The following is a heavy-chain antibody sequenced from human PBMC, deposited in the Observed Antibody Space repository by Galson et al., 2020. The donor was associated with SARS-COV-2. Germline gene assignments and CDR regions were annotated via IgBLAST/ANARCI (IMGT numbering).Heavy chain of an antibody. CDR2: ISYDGINE. V-gene: IGHV3-30-3*01. Sequence: GGSLRLSCAASGFTLTSYAVHWVRQAPGKGREWVAVISYDGINEYYADSVKGRLTVSRDNSKNTLYLQMNSLRAEDTAGYYCSRGRGGRYYSVIDYWGQGTLVTVSS. CDR3: SRGRGGRYYSVIDY. J-gene: IGHJ4*02. CDR1: GFTLTSYA. D-gene: IGHD2-15*01.